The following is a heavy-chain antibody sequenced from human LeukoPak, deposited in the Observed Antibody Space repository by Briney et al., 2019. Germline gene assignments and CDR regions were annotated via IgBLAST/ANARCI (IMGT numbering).Heavy chain of an antibody. CDR3: ARDGEDDQYYYDSSGYSY. V-gene: IGHV3-30*03. D-gene: IGHD3-22*01. CDR2: ISYDGSNK. J-gene: IGHJ4*02. CDR1: GFTFSTYG. Sequence: GGSLRLSCAASGFTFSTYGMHWVRQAPGKGLEWVAVISYDGSNKYYADSVKGRFTISRDNSKNTLYLQMNSLRAEDTAVYYCARDGEDDQYYYDSSGYSYWGQGTLVTVSS.